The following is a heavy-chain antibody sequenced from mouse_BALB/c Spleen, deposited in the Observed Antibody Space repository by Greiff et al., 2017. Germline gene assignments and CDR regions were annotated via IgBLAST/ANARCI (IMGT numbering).Heavy chain of an antibody. V-gene: IGHV1S135*01. J-gene: IGHJ1*01. CDR2: IDPYNGGT. CDR1: GYSFTDYN. D-gene: IGHD1-1*01. Sequence: VHVKQSGPELVKPGASVKVSCKASGYSFTDYNMYWVKQSHGKSLEWIGYIDPYNGGTSYNQKFKGKATLTVDKSSSTAFMHLNSLTSEDSAVYYCARYTVVATSYWYFDVWGAGTTVTVSS. CDR3: ARYTVVATSYWYFDV.